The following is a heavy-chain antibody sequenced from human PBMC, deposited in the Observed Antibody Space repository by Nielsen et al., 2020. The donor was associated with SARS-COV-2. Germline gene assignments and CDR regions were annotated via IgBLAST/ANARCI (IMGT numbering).Heavy chain of an antibody. Sequence: GALKISCAASGFTFSSYWMSWVRQAPGKGLEWVGNIKEDGSEKYYVDSVKGRFTISRDNAKNSLYLQMNSLRAEDTAVYYCARALRRPITIFGVVIKSRYYYYMDVWGKGTTVTVSS. D-gene: IGHD3-3*01. CDR1: GFTFSSYW. V-gene: IGHV3-7*05. CDR2: IKEDGSEK. J-gene: IGHJ6*03. CDR3: ARALRRPITIFGVVIKSRYYYYMDV.